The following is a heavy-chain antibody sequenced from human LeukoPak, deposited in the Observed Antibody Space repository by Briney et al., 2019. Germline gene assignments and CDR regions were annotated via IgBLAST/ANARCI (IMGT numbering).Heavy chain of an antibody. CDR2: IKQDGSEK. CDR1: RFTFSSYW. J-gene: IGHJ4*02. Sequence: GGSLRLSCAASRFTFSSYWMSWVRQAPGKGLEWVANIKQDGSEKYYVDSVKGRFTVSRDNAKNSLYLQMNSLGVEDTAVYYCARPQGFWSGYYPEWGQGTLVTVSS. CDR3: ARPQGFWSGYYPE. V-gene: IGHV3-7*01. D-gene: IGHD3-3*01.